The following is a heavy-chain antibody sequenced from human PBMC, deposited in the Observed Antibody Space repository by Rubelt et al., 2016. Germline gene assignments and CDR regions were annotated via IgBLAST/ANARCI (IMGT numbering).Heavy chain of an antibody. J-gene: IGHJ6*02. Sequence: QVQLQESGPGLVKPSETLSLTCSVSGASITTHYWSWVRQFPGKGLEWLVYGHYSGSTNYNPSLKSRLIMSVDTSKDQFSPKLGLGTAADTAVYYCARGIVGATRSSYYGMDVWGQGTTVTVSS. CDR2: GHYSGST. CDR3: ARGIVGATRSSYYGMDV. CDR1: GASITTHY. D-gene: IGHD1-26*01. V-gene: IGHV4-59*11.